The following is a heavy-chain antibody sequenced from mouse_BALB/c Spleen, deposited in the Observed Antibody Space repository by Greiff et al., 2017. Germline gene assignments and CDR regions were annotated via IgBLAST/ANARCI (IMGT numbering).Heavy chain of an antibody. V-gene: IGHV4-1*02. CDR1: GFDFSRYW. D-gene: IGHD1-1*01. J-gene: IGHJ1*01. Sequence: EVKLMESGGGLVQPGGSLKLSCAASGFDFSRYWMSWVRQAPGKGLEWIGEINPDSSTINYTPSLKDKFIISRDNAKNTLYLQMSKVRSEDTALYYCARLLRYFDVWGAGTTVTVSS. CDR3: ARLLRYFDV. CDR2: INPDSSTI.